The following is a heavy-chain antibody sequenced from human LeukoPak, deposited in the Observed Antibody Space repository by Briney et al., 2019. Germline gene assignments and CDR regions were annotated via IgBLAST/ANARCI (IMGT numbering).Heavy chain of an antibody. V-gene: IGHV4-59*13. D-gene: IGHD3-10*01. CDR2: IYYSGST. J-gene: IGHJ5*02. Sequence: PSETLSLTCTVSGGPISSYYWSWIRQPPGKGLEWIGYIYYSGSTNYNPSLKSRVTISVDTSKNQFSLKLSSVTAADTAVYYCARDSMYYYGSGNVAHWFDPWGQGTLVTVSS. CDR3: ARDSMYYYGSGNVAHWFDP. CDR1: GGPISSYY.